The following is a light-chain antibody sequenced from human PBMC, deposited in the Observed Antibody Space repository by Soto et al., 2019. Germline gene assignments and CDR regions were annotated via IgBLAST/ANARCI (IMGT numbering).Light chain of an antibody. V-gene: IGKV1-5*01. CDR1: QSITTW. Sequence: DIQMTQSPSTLSASVGDRVTITCRASQSITTWLAWYQQKPGTAVKVLIYDASTLGSGVPSRFSGSGSGTEFTLTISSLQPEDFATYHCQQYHSFPWTFGKGTKVDIK. CDR2: DAS. J-gene: IGKJ1*01. CDR3: QQYHSFPWT.